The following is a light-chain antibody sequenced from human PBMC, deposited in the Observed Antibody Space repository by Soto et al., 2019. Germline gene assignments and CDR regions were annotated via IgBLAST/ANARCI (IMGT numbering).Light chain of an antibody. J-gene: IGKJ1*01. V-gene: IGKV1-5*01. CDR1: QSISTW. Sequence: DIQMTQSPSTLCASVGDRVTITCRASQSISTWLAWYQQKPGKAPKLLIYDASTLESGVPSRFSGSGAGTDFALTISSLQPDDFATYYCQHYNSYPWTFGQGTKVDI. CDR2: DAS. CDR3: QHYNSYPWT.